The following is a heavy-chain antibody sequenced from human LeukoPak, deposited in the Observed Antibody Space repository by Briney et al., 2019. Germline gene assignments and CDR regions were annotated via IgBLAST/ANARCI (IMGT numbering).Heavy chain of an antibody. V-gene: IGHV3-48*03. Sequence: PGGFLRLSCAASGFTFSSYEMNWVRQAPGKGLEWVSYISSRDNTIYYADSVKGRFTISRDNAKNSLYVQMNSLRAEDTAVYYCARGGGYYQFDYWGQGTLVTVSS. CDR1: GFTFSSYE. J-gene: IGHJ4*02. CDR3: ARGGGYYQFDY. D-gene: IGHD3-22*01. CDR2: ISSRDNTI.